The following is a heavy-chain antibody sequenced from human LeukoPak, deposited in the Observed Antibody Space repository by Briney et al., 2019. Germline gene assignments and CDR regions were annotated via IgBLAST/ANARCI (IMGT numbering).Heavy chain of an antibody. V-gene: IGHV3-11*06. D-gene: IGHD6-25*01. CDR2: ISSSSSYI. Sequence: GGSLRLSCAASGFTFSDYYMGWIRQAPGKGLEWVSSISSSSSYIYYADSVRGRFTISRDNAKNSLYLQMNSLRAEDTAVYYCAILQAATVDYWGQGTLVTVSS. CDR1: GFTFSDYY. CDR3: AILQAATVDY. J-gene: IGHJ4*02.